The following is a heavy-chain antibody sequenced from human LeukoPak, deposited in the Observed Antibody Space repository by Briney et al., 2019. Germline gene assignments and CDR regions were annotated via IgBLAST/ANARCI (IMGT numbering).Heavy chain of an antibody. CDR1: GFTFSSYA. Sequence: GGSLRLSCAASGFTFSSYAMSWVRQAPGKGLEWVSAISGSGGSTYYADSVKGRFTISRDNSKNTLYLQMNSPRAEDTAVYYCAKVRPRLGGLAAAGSFDYWGQGTLVTVSS. CDR2: ISGSGGST. CDR3: AKVRPRLGGLAAAGSFDY. V-gene: IGHV3-23*01. D-gene: IGHD6-13*01. J-gene: IGHJ4*02.